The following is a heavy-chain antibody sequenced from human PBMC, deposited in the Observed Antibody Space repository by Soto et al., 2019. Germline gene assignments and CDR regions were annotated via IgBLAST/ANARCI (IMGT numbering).Heavy chain of an antibody. J-gene: IGHJ4*02. V-gene: IGHV3-33*01. Sequence: GGSLTLFCASSGFTFTSYGIHWVRQAPGKGLEWVAVIWYDGSNKYYADSVKGRFTISRDNSKNTLYLQMNSLRAEDTAVYYCARAQWLSPYFDYWGQGTLVTVS. D-gene: IGHD3-22*01. CDR1: GFTFTSYG. CDR2: IWYDGSNK. CDR3: ARAQWLSPYFDY.